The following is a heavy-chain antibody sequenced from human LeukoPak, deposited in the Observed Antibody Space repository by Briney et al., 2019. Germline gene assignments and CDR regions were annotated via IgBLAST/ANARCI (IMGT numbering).Heavy chain of an antibody. CDR2: IYYSGST. V-gene: IGHV4-59*12. J-gene: IGHJ5*02. D-gene: IGHD3-10*01. CDR1: GGSISSYY. CDR3: ARGLAMVRGVIPNWFDP. Sequence: SETLSLTCTVSGGSISSYYWSWIRQPPEKGLEWIGYIYYSGSTNYNPSLKSRVTISVDTSKNQFSLKLSSVTAADTAVYYCARGLAMVRGVIPNWFDPWGQGTLVTVSS.